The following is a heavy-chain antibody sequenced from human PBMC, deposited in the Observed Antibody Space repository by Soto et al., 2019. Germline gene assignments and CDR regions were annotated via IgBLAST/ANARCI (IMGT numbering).Heavy chain of an antibody. V-gene: IGHV1-3*01. CDR3: ARDYDFWSGYSNWFDP. Sequence: ASVKVSCKASGYTFTSYAMHWVRQAPGQTLEWMGWINAGNGNTKYSQKFQGRVTITRDTSASTAYMELSSLRSEDTAVYYCARDYDFWSGYSNWFDPWGQGTQVTVSS. CDR1: GYTFTSYA. CDR2: INAGNGNT. D-gene: IGHD3-3*01. J-gene: IGHJ5*02.